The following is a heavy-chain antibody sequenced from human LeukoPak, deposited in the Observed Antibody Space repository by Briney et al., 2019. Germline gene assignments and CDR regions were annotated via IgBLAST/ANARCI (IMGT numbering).Heavy chain of an antibody. V-gene: IGHV3-30-3*01. Sequence: GGSLRLSCAASGFTFSSYAMPWVRQAPGKGLEWVAVISYDGSNKYYADSVKGRFTISRDNSKNTLYLQMNSLRAEDTAVYYCASPTVDTATGYWGQGTLVTVSS. J-gene: IGHJ4*02. D-gene: IGHD5-18*01. CDR2: ISYDGSNK. CDR3: ASPTVDTATGY. CDR1: GFTFSSYA.